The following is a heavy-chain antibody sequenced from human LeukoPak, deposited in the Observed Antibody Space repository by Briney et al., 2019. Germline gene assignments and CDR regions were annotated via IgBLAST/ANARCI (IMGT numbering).Heavy chain of an antibody. V-gene: IGHV1-46*01. CDR2: INPSGGST. CDR3: ARNSGSIYPFDY. D-gene: IGHD3-22*01. J-gene: IGHJ4*02. CDR1: GYTFTSYY. Sequence: ASVKVSCKASGYTFTSYYMHWVRQAPGQGLEWMGIINPSGGSTSYAQKFQGRVTMTRDTSTSTVYMELSSLRAEDTAVYYCARNSGSIYPFDYWGQGTLVTVSS.